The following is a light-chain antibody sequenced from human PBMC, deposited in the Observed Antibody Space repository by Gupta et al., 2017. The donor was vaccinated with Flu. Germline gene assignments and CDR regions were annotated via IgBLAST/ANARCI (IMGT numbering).Light chain of an antibody. CDR1: NSNIGSNS. V-gene: IGLV1-44*01. Sequence: QSVLTQPPSASGTPGQRVTISCSGSNSNIGSNSASWYQQFPGTAPKLLIYFNNQRPSGVPDRFSGSKSGTSASLAISGLQSDDEADYYCAAWDDGLNGLVFGGGTKLTVL. J-gene: IGLJ3*02. CDR2: FNN. CDR3: AAWDDGLNGLV.